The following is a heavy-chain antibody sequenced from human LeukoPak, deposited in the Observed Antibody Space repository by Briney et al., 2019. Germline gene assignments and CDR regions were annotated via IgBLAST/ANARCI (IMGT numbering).Heavy chain of an antibody. D-gene: IGHD3-9*01. Sequence: GGSLRLSCVASGFTFSSYWMHWVRQDPTKGLVWVSRINGDGRNINYADSVRGRFTISRDNAKNTLYLQMNTLRVEVTAVYYCTRDLMGYDVSTGLHHYYMDFWGQGTTVTVSS. V-gene: IGHV3-74*01. CDR3: TRDLMGYDVSTGLHHYYMDF. J-gene: IGHJ6*02. CDR1: GFTFSSYW. CDR2: INGDGRNI.